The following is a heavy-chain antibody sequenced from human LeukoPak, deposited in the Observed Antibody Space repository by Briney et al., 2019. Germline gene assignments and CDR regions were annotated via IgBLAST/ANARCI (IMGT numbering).Heavy chain of an antibody. Sequence: SETLSLTCTVSGGSISSYYWSWIRQPAGKGLEWIGRIYTSGSTNYNPSLKSRVTMSVDTSKNQFSLKLSSVTAADTAVYYCARGRTVGATKGLDYWGQGTLVTVSS. D-gene: IGHD1-26*01. J-gene: IGHJ4*02. CDR3: ARGRTVGATKGLDY. CDR2: IYTSGST. CDR1: GGSISSYY. V-gene: IGHV4-4*07.